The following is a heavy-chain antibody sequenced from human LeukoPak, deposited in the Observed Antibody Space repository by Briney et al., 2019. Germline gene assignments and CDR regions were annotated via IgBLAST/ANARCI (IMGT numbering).Heavy chain of an antibody. CDR2: ISSSGSIM. CDR3: ARDFGYF. V-gene: IGHV3-48*04. J-gene: IGHJ4*02. D-gene: IGHD3-10*01. Sequence: GGSLRLSCAASGFTFSSYWMHWVRQAPGKGLVWVSYISSSGSIMYYSDSVKGRFTISRDNAKNSLYLQMNGLRAEDTAVYYCARDFGYFWGQGTLVTVSS. CDR1: GFTFSSYW.